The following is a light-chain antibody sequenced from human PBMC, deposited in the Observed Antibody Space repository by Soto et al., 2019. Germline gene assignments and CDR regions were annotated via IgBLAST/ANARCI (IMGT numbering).Light chain of an antibody. J-gene: IGKJ1*01. V-gene: IGKV1-27*01. Sequence: DIQMTQFPSSLSASVGDRVTITCRASQGIGKGLAWYQQKPGKVPTVLIYAASTLQSGVPSRFSGSGSGTDFTLTISSLQPDDVATYYCQKYDSAPWAFGQGTKVEIK. CDR3: QKYDSAPWA. CDR2: AAS. CDR1: QGIGKG.